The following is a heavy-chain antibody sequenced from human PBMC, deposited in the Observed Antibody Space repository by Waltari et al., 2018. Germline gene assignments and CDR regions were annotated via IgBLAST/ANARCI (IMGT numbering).Heavy chain of an antibody. CDR1: AFTFSGSD. V-gene: IGHV3-48*03. J-gene: IGHJ4*02. D-gene: IGHD6-13*01. CDR2: ISSSGSTI. Sequence: EVQVVESGGGLVPPGGSLRLSCAASAFTFSGSDMTWVRQAPGKGLEGVSYISSSGSTIYYADSVKGRFTISRDNAKNSLYLQMNSLRAEDTAVYYCARAGSSWYFDYWGQGTLVTVSS. CDR3: ARAGSSWYFDY.